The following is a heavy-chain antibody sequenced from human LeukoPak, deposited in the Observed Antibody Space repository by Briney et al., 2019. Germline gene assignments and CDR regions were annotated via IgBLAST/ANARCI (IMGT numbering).Heavy chain of an antibody. CDR2: ISGSGSRI. D-gene: IGHD1-1*01. CDR3: VREYPDNGDGWGY. J-gene: IGHJ4*02. V-gene: IGHV3-48*03. CDR1: GFTFSSYE. Sequence: GGSLRLSCAASGFTFSSYEMSWVRQAPGKGLEWVSYISGSGSRIFYADSVKGRFTISRDNAKNSVYLEMNSLRVEDMGVYYCVREYPDNGDGWGYWGQGTLVTVSS.